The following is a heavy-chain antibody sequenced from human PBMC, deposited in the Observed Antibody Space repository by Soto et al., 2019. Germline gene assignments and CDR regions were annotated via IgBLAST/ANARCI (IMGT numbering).Heavy chain of an antibody. CDR1: GYTFTGYY. CDR3: ARERGGCSSTSCPQRRYYYYGMDV. J-gene: IGHJ6*02. D-gene: IGHD2-2*01. CDR2: INPNSGGT. Sequence: ASVKVSCKASGYTFTGYYMHWVRQAPGQGLEWMGWINPNSGGTNYAQKFQGRVTMTRDTSISTAYMELSRLRSGDTAVYYCARERGGCSSTSCPQRRYYYYGMDVWGQGTTVTVSS. V-gene: IGHV1-2*02.